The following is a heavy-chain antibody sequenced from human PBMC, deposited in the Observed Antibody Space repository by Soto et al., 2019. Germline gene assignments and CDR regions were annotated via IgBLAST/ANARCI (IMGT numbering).Heavy chain of an antibody. CDR2: ISGSGGST. V-gene: IGHV3-23*01. CDR3: AKPFDSSVITMSFGA. Sequence: GGSLRLSCAASGFTFSSYAMSWVRQAPGKGLEWVSAISGSGGSTYYADSVKGRFTISRDNSKNTLYLQMNSLRAEDTAVYYCAKPFDSSVITMSFGAWGQGNLVTVSS. D-gene: IGHD3-10*02. CDR1: GFTFSSYA. J-gene: IGHJ5*02.